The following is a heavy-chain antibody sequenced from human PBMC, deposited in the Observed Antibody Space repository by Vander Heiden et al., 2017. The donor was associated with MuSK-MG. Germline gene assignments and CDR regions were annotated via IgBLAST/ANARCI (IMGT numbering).Heavy chain of an antibody. J-gene: IGHJ6*03. CDR1: GYSISSGYY. Sequence: QVQLQESGPGLVKPSETLSLTCAVSGYSISSGYYWGWIRQPPGKGLEWIGSIYHSGSTYYNPSLKSRVTISVDTSKNQFSLKLSSVTAADTAVYYCARHRDYGGNPLPVYYYMDVWGKGTTVTVSS. CDR2: IYHSGST. D-gene: IGHD4-17*01. CDR3: ARHRDYGGNPLPVYYYMDV. V-gene: IGHV4-38-2*01.